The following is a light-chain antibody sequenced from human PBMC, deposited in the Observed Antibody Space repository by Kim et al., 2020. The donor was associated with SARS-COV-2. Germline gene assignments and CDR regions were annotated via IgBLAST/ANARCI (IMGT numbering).Light chain of an antibody. V-gene: IGKV3-20*01. CDR3: QYYGSSPLT. Sequence: ETVLTQSPGTLSLSPGERATLSCRASQSVSITYLAWYQQRPGQAPRLLIFGASIRATGIPDRFSGSGSGTDFTLTISRLEPEDFAVYFCQYYGSSPLTFGGGTKVDIK. CDR2: GAS. J-gene: IGKJ4*01. CDR1: QSVSITY.